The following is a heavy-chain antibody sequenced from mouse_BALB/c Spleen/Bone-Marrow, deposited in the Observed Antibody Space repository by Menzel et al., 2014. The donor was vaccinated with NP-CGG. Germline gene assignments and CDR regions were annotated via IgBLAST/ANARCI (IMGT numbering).Heavy chain of an antibody. CDR1: GYAFSSSW. Sequence: QVQLQQSGPELVKPGASVKISCKASGYAFSSSWMNWVKQRPGQGLEWIGRIYPGDGDTNYNGKFKGKATLTADKSSSTAYMQLSSLTSVDSAVYFCARDRYGKRNYFDYWGQGTTLTVSS. CDR3: ARDRYGKRNYFDY. V-gene: IGHV1-82*01. CDR2: IYPGDGDT. D-gene: IGHD2-1*01. J-gene: IGHJ2*01.